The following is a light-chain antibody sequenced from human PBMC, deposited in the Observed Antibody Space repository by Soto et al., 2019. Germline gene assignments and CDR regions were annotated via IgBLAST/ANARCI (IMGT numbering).Light chain of an antibody. J-gene: IGKJ2*01. CDR1: QGISSY. Sequence: DIQMTQSPSSLSASVGDRVTITCRASQGISSYLNWYQQKPGKAPKLLIYAASTLQSGVPSRFGGSGSGTDFTLTISSLQPEDFATYYCQQSYSTPYTFGQGTKLKI. CDR3: QQSYSTPYT. V-gene: IGKV1-39*01. CDR2: AAS.